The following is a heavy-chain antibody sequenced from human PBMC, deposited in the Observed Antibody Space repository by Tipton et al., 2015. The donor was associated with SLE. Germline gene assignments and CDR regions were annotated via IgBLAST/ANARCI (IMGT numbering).Heavy chain of an antibody. Sequence: AVSGFTVTGSFMSWVRQTPGKGLEWISVIYSGDDTDYADSVKGRFTISRDKSKNTLYLQMNSLKPEDTAVYYCTRHSESSFDYWGQGTLVTVSS. CDR2: IYSGDDT. D-gene: IGHD1-14*01. CDR3: TRHSESSFDY. CDR1: GFTVTGSF. V-gene: IGHV3-66*02. J-gene: IGHJ4*02.